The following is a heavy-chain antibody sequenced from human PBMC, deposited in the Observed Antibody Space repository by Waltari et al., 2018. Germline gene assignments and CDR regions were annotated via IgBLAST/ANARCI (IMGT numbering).Heavy chain of an antibody. D-gene: IGHD5-12*01. CDR2: MSYSGAT. CDR1: GVSITSNRHY. J-gene: IGHJ3*01. CDR3: ATYIGASVGTAAFDV. V-gene: IGHV4-39*01. Sequence: QLQLQESGPGLVKPSETLSLTCSVSGVSITSNRHYWGWIRQPPGQGLEWIGTMSYSGATYSSPSRESLVIVSRDTSKNQLSLKLVSVTAADTAVYYCATYIGASVGTAAFDVWGQGTMVTVSS.